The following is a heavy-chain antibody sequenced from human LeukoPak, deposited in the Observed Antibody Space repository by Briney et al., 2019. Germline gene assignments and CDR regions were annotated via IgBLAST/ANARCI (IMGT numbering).Heavy chain of an antibody. J-gene: IGHJ4*02. CDR3: AREYSSSWYRGYYFDY. Sequence: PSETLSLTCIVSGGSISTYYWSWIRQPPGKGLEWIGYIYYSGSTNYNPSLKSRVTISVDTSKNQFSLKLSSVTAADTAVYYCAREYSSSWYRGYYFDYWGQGTLVTVSS. D-gene: IGHD6-13*01. V-gene: IGHV4-59*12. CDR1: GGSISTYY. CDR2: IYYSGST.